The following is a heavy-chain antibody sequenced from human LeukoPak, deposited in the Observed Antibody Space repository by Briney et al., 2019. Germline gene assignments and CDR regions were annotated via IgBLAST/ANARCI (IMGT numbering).Heavy chain of an antibody. CDR3: ARDRRIENQLLHDSRWFDP. CDR2: IYYSGST. CDR1: GGSISSGGYY. V-gene: IGHV4-31*03. J-gene: IGHJ5*02. Sequence: PSETLSLTCTVSGGSISSGGYYWSWIRQHPGKGLEWIGYIYYSGSTYYNPSLKSRVTMSVDTSKNQFSLKLSSVTAADTAVYYCARDRRIENQLLHDSRWFDPWGQGTLVTVSS. D-gene: IGHD2-2*01.